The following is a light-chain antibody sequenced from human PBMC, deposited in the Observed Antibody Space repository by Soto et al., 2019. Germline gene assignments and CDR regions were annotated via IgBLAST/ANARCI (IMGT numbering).Light chain of an antibody. V-gene: IGKV1-27*01. CDR1: QGIAPY. Sequence: DVQMTQSPSSLSASVGDRVTITCRASQGIAPYLAWFQQKPGKVPKLLIYAASTLQSGVPSRFSGSGSGTDFTLTISRLQPEDVATYCCQKYNSAPLTFGGGTKVEIK. J-gene: IGKJ4*01. CDR2: AAS. CDR3: QKYNSAPLT.